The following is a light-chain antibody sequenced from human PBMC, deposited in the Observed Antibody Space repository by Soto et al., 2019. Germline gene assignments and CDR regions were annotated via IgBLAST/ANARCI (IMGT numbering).Light chain of an antibody. CDR1: QSVTSSY. J-gene: IGKJ1*01. CDR2: GAS. CDR3: HPSGSSLRT. V-gene: IGKV3-20*01. Sequence: EIVLTQSPGTLSLSPGERATLSCRASQSVTSSYLAWYQQKPGQAPRLLIYGASSRATGIPDRFSGSGSGTDFTLTISRLEPEDFAVYYCHPSGSSLRTFGQGTKVEIK.